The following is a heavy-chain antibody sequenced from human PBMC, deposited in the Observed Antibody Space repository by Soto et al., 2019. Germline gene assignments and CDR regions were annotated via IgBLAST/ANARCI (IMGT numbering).Heavy chain of an antibody. CDR3: AGRDYYDSSAPPGTDNWFDP. CDR2: IIPIFGTA. CDR1: GGTFSSYA. Sequence: QVQLVQSGAEVKKPGSSVKVSCKASGGTFSSYAISWVRQAPGQGLEWMGGIIPIFGTANYAQKFQGRVTIPADESTSTAYMELSSLRSEDTAVYYCAGRDYYDSSAPPGTDNWFDPWGHGTLVTVSS. V-gene: IGHV1-69*01. D-gene: IGHD3-22*01. J-gene: IGHJ5*02.